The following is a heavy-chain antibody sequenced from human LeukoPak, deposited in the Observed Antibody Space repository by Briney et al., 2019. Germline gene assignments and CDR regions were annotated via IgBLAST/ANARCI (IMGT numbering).Heavy chain of an antibody. CDR3: ARWSGSVTARNYYYYMDV. Sequence: ASVKVSCKASGGTFSSYAISWVRQAPGQGLEWMGRIIPILGIANYAQKFQGRVTITADKSTSTAYMELSSLRSEDTAVYYCARWSGSVTARNYYYYMDVWGEGTTVTVSS. J-gene: IGHJ6*03. V-gene: IGHV1-69*04. D-gene: IGHD6-6*01. CDR1: GGTFSSYA. CDR2: IIPILGIA.